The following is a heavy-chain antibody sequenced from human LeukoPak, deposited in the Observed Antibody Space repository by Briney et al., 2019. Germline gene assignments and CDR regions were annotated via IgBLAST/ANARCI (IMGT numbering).Heavy chain of an antibody. CDR2: ISDDGSYT. CDR3: ASFGISWRSSY. Sequence: GGSLRLSCAASGFSFSSHWVHWVRHAPGKGLVWVSRISDDGSYTSNVDSVKGRFTISRDNVNNTLYLHMNSLRAEDTAVYYCASFGISWRSSYWGQGTLVTVSS. J-gene: IGHJ4*02. V-gene: IGHV3-74*01. D-gene: IGHD2-21*01. CDR1: GFSFSSHW.